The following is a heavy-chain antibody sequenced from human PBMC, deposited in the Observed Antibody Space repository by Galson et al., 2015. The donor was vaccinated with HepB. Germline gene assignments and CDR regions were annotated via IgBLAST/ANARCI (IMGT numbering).Heavy chain of an antibody. J-gene: IGHJ4*02. CDR3: ARERGSIFSQLFYFDY. V-gene: IGHV3-48*04. Sequence: SLRLSCAASGFTFNGYSINWVRQAPGQGLEWLSYISSSSSTTIYYADAVKGRFTISRDNAKSSLYLQMNSLRAEDTAVYYCARERGSIFSQLFYFDYWGQGALVTVSS. CDR2: ISSSSSTTI. CDR1: GFTFNGYS. D-gene: IGHD3-9*01.